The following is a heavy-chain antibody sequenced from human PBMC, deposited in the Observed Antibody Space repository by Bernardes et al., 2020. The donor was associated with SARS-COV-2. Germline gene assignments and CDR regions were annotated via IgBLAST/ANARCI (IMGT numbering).Heavy chain of an antibody. CDR3: AKDCSSTSCY. V-gene: IGHV3-9*01. Sequence: GGSLRLSCAASGFTFDDYAMHWVRQAPGKGLEWVSGISWNSGSIGYADSVKGRFTISRDNAKNSLYLQMNSLRAEDTALYYCAKDCSSTSCYWGQGTLVTVSS. J-gene: IGHJ4*02. CDR2: ISWNSGSI. CDR1: GFTFDDYA. D-gene: IGHD2-2*01.